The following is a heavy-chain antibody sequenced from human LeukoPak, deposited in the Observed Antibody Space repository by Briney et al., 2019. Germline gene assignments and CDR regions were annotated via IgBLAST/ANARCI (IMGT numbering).Heavy chain of an antibody. V-gene: IGHV1-69*05. CDR2: IIPIFGTA. J-gene: IGHJ5*02. CDR1: GGTFSSYA. D-gene: IGHD2-15*01. Sequence: SVKVSCQASGGTFSSYAISWVRQAPGQGLEWMGRIIPIFGTANYAQKFQGRVTITTDESTGTAYMELSILRSEDTAVYYCVRDPVVVAATPGWGYNWFDPWGQGTLVTVSS. CDR3: VRDPVVVAATPGWGYNWFDP.